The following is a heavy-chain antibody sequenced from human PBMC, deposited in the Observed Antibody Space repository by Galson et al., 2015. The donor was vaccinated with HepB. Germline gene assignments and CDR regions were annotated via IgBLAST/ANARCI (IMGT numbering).Heavy chain of an antibody. CDR1: GFTFSSYA. D-gene: IGHD3-3*01. J-gene: IGHJ4*02. Sequence: SLRLSCAASGFTFSSYAMHWVRQAPGKGLEWVAVISYDGSNKYYADSVKGRFTISRDNSKNTLYLQMNSLRAEDTAVYYCARRGYDFWSGYYGWRYFDYWGQGTLVTVSS. CDR2: ISYDGSNK. V-gene: IGHV3-30-3*01. CDR3: ARRGYDFWSGYYGWRYFDY.